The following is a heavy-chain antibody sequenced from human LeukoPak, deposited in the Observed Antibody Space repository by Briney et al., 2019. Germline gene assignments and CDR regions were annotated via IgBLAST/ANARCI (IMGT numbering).Heavy chain of an antibody. D-gene: IGHD3-16*02. CDR3: ARDNRTPYDYVWGSYRYFDY. J-gene: IGHJ4*02. CDR2: IYYSGYT. Sequence: SETLSLTCTVSGGSISSYYWSWIRQPPGKGLEWIGYIYYSGYTNYNPSLKSRVTISVDTSKNQFSLKLSSVTAADTAVYYCARDNRTPYDYVWGSYRYFDYWGQGTLVTVSS. V-gene: IGHV4-59*01. CDR1: GGSISSYY.